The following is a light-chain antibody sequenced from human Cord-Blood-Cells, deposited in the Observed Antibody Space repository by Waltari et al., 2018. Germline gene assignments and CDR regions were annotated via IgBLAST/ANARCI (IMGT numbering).Light chain of an antibody. J-gene: IGKJ1*01. CDR2: AAS. V-gene: IGKV1-39*01. CDR1: QSISSY. Sequence: DIQMTQSPSSLPASVGDRVTITCRASQSISSYLNWYQQKPGKAPKLLIYAASSLQSGVPSRFSGSGSGTDFTLTISSRQPEDFATYYCQQSYSTPRTFGQGTKVEIK. CDR3: QQSYSTPRT.